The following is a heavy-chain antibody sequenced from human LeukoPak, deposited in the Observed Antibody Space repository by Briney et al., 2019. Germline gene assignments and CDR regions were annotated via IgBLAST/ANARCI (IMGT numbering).Heavy chain of an antibody. CDR3: ARGRVVIPEGPDY. Sequence: AGRSLRLSCAASGFTFSSYAMHWVRQAPGKGLEWVAVISYDGSNKYYADSVKGRFTISRDNSKNTLHLQMNSLRAEDTAVYYCARGRVVIPEGPDYWGQGTLVTVSS. CDR1: GFTFSSYA. CDR2: ISYDGSNK. J-gene: IGHJ4*02. V-gene: IGHV3-30*04. D-gene: IGHD3-10*01.